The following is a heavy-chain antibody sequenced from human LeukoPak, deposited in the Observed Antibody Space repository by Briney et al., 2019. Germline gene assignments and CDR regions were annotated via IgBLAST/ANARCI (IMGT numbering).Heavy chain of an antibody. CDR1: GFTFSNYA. Sequence: GGSLRLSCAASGFTFSNYAMSWVRQAPGEGLEWVSAISGSGGNTYYADSVNGRFTISRDNSQNTFFLQMNSLRADDTTIYYCAKCLTSTGTCYFDYWGQGTLVTVSS. CDR3: AKCLTSTGTCYFDY. J-gene: IGHJ4*02. V-gene: IGHV3-23*01. CDR2: ISGSGGNT. D-gene: IGHD1-1*01.